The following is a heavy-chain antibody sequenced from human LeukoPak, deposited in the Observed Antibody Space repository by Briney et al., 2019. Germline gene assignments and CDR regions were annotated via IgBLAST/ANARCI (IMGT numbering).Heavy chain of an antibody. J-gene: IGHJ4*02. CDR3: AKSAYYDASGYYREYYFDY. CDR2: ISGSGGSA. Sequence: GGSLRLSCVSSGFSFSNYAMSWVRQAPGKGLEWVSSISGSGGSAHYADSVKGRFTISRDKTKNTLYLQMNSLRAEDTAVYYCAKSAYYDASGYYREYYFDYWGQGTLVTVSS. V-gene: IGHV3-23*01. D-gene: IGHD3-22*01. CDR1: GFSFSNYA.